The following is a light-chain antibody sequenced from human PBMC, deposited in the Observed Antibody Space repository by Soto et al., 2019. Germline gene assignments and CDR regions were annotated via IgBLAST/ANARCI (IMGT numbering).Light chain of an antibody. CDR1: SSDVGGYNY. CDR3: CSYAGSYTFYV. V-gene: IGLV2-11*01. Sequence: QSVLTQPRSVSGSPGQSVTISCTGTSSDVGGYNYVSWYQQHPGKAPKLMIYDVSKRPSGVPDRFSGSKSGNTASLTISGLLAEDEADYYCCSYAGSYTFYVFGTGTKLTVL. CDR2: DVS. J-gene: IGLJ1*01.